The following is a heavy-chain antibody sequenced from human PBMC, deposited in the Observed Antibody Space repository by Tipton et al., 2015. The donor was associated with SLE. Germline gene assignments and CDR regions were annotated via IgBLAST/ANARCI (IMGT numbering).Heavy chain of an antibody. V-gene: IGHV3-23*01. CDR3: AKGGQWLPTDAFDI. J-gene: IGHJ3*02. Sequence: LSLTCTVSGGSISSSNWWSWVRQAPGKGLEWVSAISGSGGSTYYADSVKGRFTISRDNSKNTLYLQMNSLRAEDTAVYYCAKGGQWLPTDAFDIWGQGTMVTVSS. CDR2: ISGSGGST. D-gene: IGHD6-19*01. CDR1: GGSISSSN.